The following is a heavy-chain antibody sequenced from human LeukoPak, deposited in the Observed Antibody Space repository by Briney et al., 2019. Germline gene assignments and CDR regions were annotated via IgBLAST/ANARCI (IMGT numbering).Heavy chain of an antibody. V-gene: IGHV1-69*06. Sequence: ASVKVSCKASGGTFSSYAISWVRQAPGQGLEWMGGIIPIFGTANYAQKFQGRVTITADKSTSTAYMELSSLRSEDTAVYYCARGGADSSGYFRAFDIWGQGTMVTVSS. D-gene: IGHD3-22*01. CDR1: GGTFSSYA. J-gene: IGHJ3*02. CDR2: IIPIFGTA. CDR3: ARGGADSSGYFRAFDI.